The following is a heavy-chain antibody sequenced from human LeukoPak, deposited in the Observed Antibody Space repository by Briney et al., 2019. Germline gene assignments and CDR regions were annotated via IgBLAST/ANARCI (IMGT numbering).Heavy chain of an antibody. Sequence: GGSLRLSCAASGFTVSSNYMTWVRQAPGKGLEWVSAISGSSGSTYYADSVKGRFTISRDNSKNTLYLQMNSLRAEDTAVYYCAKEAQLTIFGVVITYYFDYWGQGTLVTVSS. V-gene: IGHV3-23*01. CDR2: ISGSSGST. CDR1: GFTVSSNY. CDR3: AKEAQLTIFGVVITYYFDY. D-gene: IGHD3-3*01. J-gene: IGHJ4*02.